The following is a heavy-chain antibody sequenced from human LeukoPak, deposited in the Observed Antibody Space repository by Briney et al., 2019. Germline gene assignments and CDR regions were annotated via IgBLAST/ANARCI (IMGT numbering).Heavy chain of an antibody. Sequence: GGSLRLSCAASGFTFSSYSMNWVRQAPGKGLEWVSSISSSSSYIYYADSVRGRFTISRDNSKNTLYLQMNSLRTEDTAVYYCATATIFGVVLYYWGQGTLVTVSS. CDR1: GFTFSSYS. CDR2: ISSSSSYI. D-gene: IGHD3-3*01. V-gene: IGHV3-21*01. J-gene: IGHJ4*02. CDR3: ATATIFGVVLYY.